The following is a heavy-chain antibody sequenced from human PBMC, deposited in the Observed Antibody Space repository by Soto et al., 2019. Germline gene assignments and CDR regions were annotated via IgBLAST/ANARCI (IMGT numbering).Heavy chain of an antibody. D-gene: IGHD3-10*01. J-gene: IGHJ4*02. CDR2: LNGGVDGT. CDR1: GFTALSYA. Sequence: QVRLIQSGPEMMQPGASVRVSCTASGFTALSYAFHWVRQAPGQGPEWLGWLNGGVDGTSYSQRLQGRVTISRDTYANTVYLEVNSLTSEDTAVYYCAREVKGVTSLDYWGQGTRVTVSS. V-gene: IGHV1-3*01. CDR3: AREVKGVTSLDY.